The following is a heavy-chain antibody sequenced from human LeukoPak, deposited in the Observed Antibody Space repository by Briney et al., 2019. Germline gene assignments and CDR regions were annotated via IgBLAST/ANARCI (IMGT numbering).Heavy chain of an antibody. CDR3: AKRASGQQLVEIDY. Sequence: GGSLRLSCAASGLTFSSYAMSWVRQAPGKGLEWVSAISGSGGSTYYADSVKGRFTISRDNSKTTMYLQMNSLRAEDTAVYYCAKRASGQQLVEIDYWGQGTLVTVSS. CDR1: GLTFSSYA. V-gene: IGHV3-23*01. D-gene: IGHD6-13*01. J-gene: IGHJ4*02. CDR2: ISGSGGST.